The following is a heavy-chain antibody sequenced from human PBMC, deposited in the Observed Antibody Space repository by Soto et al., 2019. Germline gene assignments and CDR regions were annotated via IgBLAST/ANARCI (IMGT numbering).Heavy chain of an antibody. CDR3: TRGSAAPLSLLYFDT. V-gene: IGHV4-4*07. D-gene: IGHD2-15*01. Sequence: PSETLSLTCTVSGGSISSHYWTWIRQPAGKGLEWIGRIYTSGTTNYNPSLTSRVTTSVDTSKNQFSLNLTSVTAADTAVYFCTRGSAAPLSLLYFDTWGQGTPVTVSS. J-gene: IGHJ4*02. CDR2: IYTSGTT. CDR1: GGSISSHY.